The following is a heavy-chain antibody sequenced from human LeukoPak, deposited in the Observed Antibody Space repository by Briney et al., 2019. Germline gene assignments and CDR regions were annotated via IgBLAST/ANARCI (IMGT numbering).Heavy chain of an antibody. Sequence: GGSLRLSCAASGNYWMHWVRQAPGKGLVWVSHINSDGSWTSYADSVKGRFTISGDNAKNSLYLQMNSLRAEDTAVYYCAREGDIAAAGTHFDYWGQGTLVTVSS. V-gene: IGHV3-74*01. CDR3: AREGDIAAAGTHFDY. CDR2: INSDGSWT. D-gene: IGHD6-13*01. J-gene: IGHJ4*02. CDR1: GNYW.